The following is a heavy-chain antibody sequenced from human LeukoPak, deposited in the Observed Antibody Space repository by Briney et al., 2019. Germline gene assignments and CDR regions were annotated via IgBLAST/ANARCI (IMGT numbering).Heavy chain of an antibody. Sequence: ASVKVSCKASGYTFTGYYMHWVRQAPGQGLEWMGWINPNSGGTNYAQKFQGRVTMTRDTSISTAYMELSRLRSDDTAVYCCARELGEYYYDSSGIDYWGQGTLVTASS. J-gene: IGHJ4*02. D-gene: IGHD3-22*01. CDR2: INPNSGGT. CDR1: GYTFTGYY. CDR3: ARELGEYYYDSSGIDY. V-gene: IGHV1-2*02.